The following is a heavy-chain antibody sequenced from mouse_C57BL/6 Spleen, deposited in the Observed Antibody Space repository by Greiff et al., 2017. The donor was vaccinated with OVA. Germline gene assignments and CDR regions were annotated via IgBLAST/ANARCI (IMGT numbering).Heavy chain of an antibody. CDR2: ISNGGGST. V-gene: IGHV5-12*01. CDR3: ARPDYYGSSYEYFDV. Sequence: EVKVVESGGGLVQPGGSLKLSCAASGFTFSDYYMYWVRQTPEKRLEWVAYISNGGGSTYYPDTVKGRFTISRDNAKNTLYLQMSRLKSEDTAMYYCARPDYYGSSYEYFDVWGTGTTVTVSS. CDR1: GFTFSDYY. D-gene: IGHD1-1*01. J-gene: IGHJ1*03.